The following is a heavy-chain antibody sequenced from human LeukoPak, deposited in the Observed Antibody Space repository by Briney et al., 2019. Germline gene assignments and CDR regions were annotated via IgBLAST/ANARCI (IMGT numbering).Heavy chain of an antibody. Sequence: GGSLRLSCAASGFTLSRYSMNWVRQAPGKGLEWVSSISSSSSYIYYADSVKGRFTISRDNAKNSLYLQMNSLRAEDTAVYYCARIDFGGYYTVDYWGQGTLVTVSS. CDR2: ISSSSSYI. J-gene: IGHJ4*02. CDR1: GFTLSRYS. D-gene: IGHD3-3*01. CDR3: ARIDFGGYYTVDY. V-gene: IGHV3-21*01.